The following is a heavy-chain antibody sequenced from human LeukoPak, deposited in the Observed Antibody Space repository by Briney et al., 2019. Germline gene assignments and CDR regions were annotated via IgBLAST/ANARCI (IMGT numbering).Heavy chain of an antibody. D-gene: IGHD2-2*01. Sequence: GGSLRLSCVASGFTFSSYGMHWVRQAPGKGLEWVAFIRYDGSNKYYADSVKGRFTISRDNSKNTLYLQMNSLRAEDTAVYYCAKDSCSSTSCYFDYWGQGTLVTVSS. J-gene: IGHJ4*02. CDR1: GFTFSSYG. CDR3: AKDSCSSTSCYFDY. V-gene: IGHV3-30*02. CDR2: IRYDGSNK.